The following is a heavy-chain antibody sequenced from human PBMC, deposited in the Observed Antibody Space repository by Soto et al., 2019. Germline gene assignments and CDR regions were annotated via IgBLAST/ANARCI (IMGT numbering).Heavy chain of an antibody. CDR3: ARDYYGMDV. V-gene: IGHV4-30-2*06. CDR2: TYQSGSA. J-gene: IGHJ6*02. CDR1: AGSISSGGYS. Sequence: LSLTCTVSAGSISSGGYSWTWIRQSPGKGLEWIGYTYQSGSAYYNPSLKSRVTISVDRSKSQFSLNLTSVTAADTAVYYCARDYYGMDVWGQGTTVTVSS.